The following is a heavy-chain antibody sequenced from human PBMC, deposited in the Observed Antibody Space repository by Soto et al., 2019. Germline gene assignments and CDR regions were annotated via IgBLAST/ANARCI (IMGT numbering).Heavy chain of an antibody. V-gene: IGHV3-48*01. D-gene: IGHD3-22*01. Sequence: EVQLVESGGGLVQPGGSLRLSCAASGFTFSTYSMNWVRQAPGKGLEWVSYISSSSSTIYYADSVKGRFTISRDNAKNSLYLKLNSLRAEDTAVYYCARGPYYYLSSGLSYWGQGTLVTVSS. CDR2: ISSSSSTI. J-gene: IGHJ4*02. CDR3: ARGPYYYLSSGLSY. CDR1: GFTFSTYS.